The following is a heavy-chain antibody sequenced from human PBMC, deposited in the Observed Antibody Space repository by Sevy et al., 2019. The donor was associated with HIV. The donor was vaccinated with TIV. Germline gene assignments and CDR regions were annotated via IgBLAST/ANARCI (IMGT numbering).Heavy chain of an antibody. J-gene: IGHJ6*02. CDR3: AREGGYTDQGMDV. V-gene: IGHV3-48*01. D-gene: IGHD5-12*01. CDR2: ISSSSSNI. CDR1: GFTFSTYD. Sequence: GSLRLSCAASGFTFSTYDMNWVRQAPGKGVEWISYISSSSSNIYYTDSVKGRFTISRDNAKNSLFVQMHSLRAEDTAVYYCAREGGYTDQGMDVWGQGTTVTVSS.